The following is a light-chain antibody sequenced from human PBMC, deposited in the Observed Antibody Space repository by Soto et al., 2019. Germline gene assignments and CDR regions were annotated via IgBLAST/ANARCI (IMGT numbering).Light chain of an antibody. V-gene: IGKV1-6*01. CDR3: LQDDSYPWT. CDR2: GAS. Sequence: AIQLTQSPSSLSASVGDRVSITCRASQGIRNDLGWYQHKPGKAPKLLIHGASSLQSGDPSRFSGSASGTEFTLTFSSLQPEDLASYYCLQDDSYPWTFGQGTKVEI. J-gene: IGKJ1*01. CDR1: QGIRND.